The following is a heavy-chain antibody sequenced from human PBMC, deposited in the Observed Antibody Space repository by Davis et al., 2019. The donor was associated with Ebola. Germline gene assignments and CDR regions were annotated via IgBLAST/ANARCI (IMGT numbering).Heavy chain of an antibody. D-gene: IGHD3-22*01. V-gene: IGHV1-69*04. Sequence: SVKVSCKASGGTFSSYAISWVRQAPGQGLEWMGRIIPILGIANYAQKFQGRVTMTRDTSTSTVYMELSSLRSEDTAVYYCARDLLLYYYDSSGYYLDYWGQGTLVTVSS. CDR2: IIPILGIA. J-gene: IGHJ4*02. CDR1: GGTFSSYA. CDR3: ARDLLLYYYDSSGYYLDY.